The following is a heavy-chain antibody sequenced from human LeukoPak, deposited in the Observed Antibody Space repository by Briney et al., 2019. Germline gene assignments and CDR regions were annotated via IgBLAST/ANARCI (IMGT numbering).Heavy chain of an antibody. J-gene: IGHJ6*04. CDR1: GFTFSDYY. D-gene: IGHD2-2*01. Sequence: GGSLRLSCAASGFTFSDYYMSWIRQAPGKGLEWVSYISSSGSTIYYADSVKGRFTISRDNAKNSLYLQMNSLRAEDTAVYYCARGGEFQLLSPLYYYYGMDVWGKGTTVTVSS. V-gene: IGHV3-11*04. CDR2: ISSSGSTI. CDR3: ARGGEFQLLSPLYYYYGMDV.